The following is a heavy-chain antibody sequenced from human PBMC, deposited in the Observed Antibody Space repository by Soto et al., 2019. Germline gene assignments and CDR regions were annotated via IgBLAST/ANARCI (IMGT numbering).Heavy chain of an antibody. CDR3: AGEPKGGPAAGAIEI. CDR2: IFYTGSP. Sequence: SETLSLTCTVSGGSIRSGDYYWTLIRQPPGKGLEWIGFIFYTGSPYYNPSLKSRVAISVDTSKNQFSLNLTSVTAADTAVYFCAGEPKGGPAAGAIEIWGQGTMVTVSS. D-gene: IGHD6-25*01. CDR1: GGSIRSGDYY. V-gene: IGHV4-30-4*01. J-gene: IGHJ3*02.